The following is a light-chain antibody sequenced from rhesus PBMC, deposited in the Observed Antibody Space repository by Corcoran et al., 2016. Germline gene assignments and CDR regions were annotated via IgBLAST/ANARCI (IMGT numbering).Light chain of an antibody. V-gene: IGKV1-25*01. J-gene: IGKJ2*01. CDR2: KAS. CDR3: QHWYGLLYS. Sequence: DIQMTQSPSSLSASVGDRVTITCRASQVISNSLAWYQQKPGKVPKLLIYKASSLQSGIPSRFSGSGSGTDFTLTISSLQPEDFATYYCQHWYGLLYSFGQGTKVEIK. CDR1: QVISNS.